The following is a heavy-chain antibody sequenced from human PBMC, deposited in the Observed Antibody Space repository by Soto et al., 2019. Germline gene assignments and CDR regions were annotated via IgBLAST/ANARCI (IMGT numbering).Heavy chain of an antibody. D-gene: IGHD6-25*01. CDR1: GFTVSNNY. Sequence: EVQLVESGGGLIQPGGSLRLSCAVSGFTVSNNYMSWVRQAPGKGLEGVSVIYSGGYTAYGDSVKGRFTISRDNSKNTHNLQRNSRRADEPAVYSWATQRGGGGYWGQGTLVTVSS. CDR3: ATQRGGGGY. J-gene: IGHJ4*02. CDR2: IYSGGYT. V-gene: IGHV3-53*01.